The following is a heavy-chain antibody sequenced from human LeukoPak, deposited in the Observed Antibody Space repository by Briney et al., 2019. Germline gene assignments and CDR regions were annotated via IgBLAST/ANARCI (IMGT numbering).Heavy chain of an antibody. V-gene: IGHV4-39*01. CDR2: IYYSGST. Sequence: SETLSLTCTVSGGSISSSNYYWGWIRQPPGKGLEWIGSIYYSGSTYYKPSLKSRVTISVDTSKNQFSLKLSSVTAADTAVYYCARHQIEDLGSFHQWAQEPLVTVSS. CDR1: GGSISSSNYY. CDR3: ARHQIEDLGSFHQ. J-gene: IGHJ4*02. D-gene: IGHD1-26*01.